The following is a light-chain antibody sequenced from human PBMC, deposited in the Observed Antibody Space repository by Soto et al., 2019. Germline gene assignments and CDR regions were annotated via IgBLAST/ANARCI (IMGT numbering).Light chain of an antibody. Sequence: QSVLTQPPSGSGFPGQSGAISCTGTSSDVGSYNRVSWYQQPPGTAPKVMIYEVSNRPSGVPDRFSGSRSGNTASLTISGLQAEDEADYYCSSYTSSNTYVFGTGTKVTVL. V-gene: IGLV2-18*02. CDR1: SSDVGSYNR. CDR2: EVS. CDR3: SSYTSSNTYV. J-gene: IGLJ1*01.